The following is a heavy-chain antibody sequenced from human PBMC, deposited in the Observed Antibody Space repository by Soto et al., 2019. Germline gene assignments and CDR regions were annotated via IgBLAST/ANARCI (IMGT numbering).Heavy chain of an antibody. J-gene: IGHJ4*02. CDR1: GGSFSGYY. CDR3: ARSSGDFWSGYYTKDY. Sequence: PSETLSLTCAVYGGSFSGYYWSWIRQPPGKGLEWIGEINHSGSTNYNPSLKSRVTISVDTSKNQSSLKLSSVTAADTAVYYCARSSGDFWSGYYTKDYWGQGTLVTVSS. D-gene: IGHD3-3*01. CDR2: INHSGST. V-gene: IGHV4-34*01.